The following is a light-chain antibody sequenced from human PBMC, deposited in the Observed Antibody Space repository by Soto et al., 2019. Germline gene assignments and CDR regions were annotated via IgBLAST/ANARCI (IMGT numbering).Light chain of an antibody. Sequence: QSVLTQPASVSGSPGQSITISCTGTSSDVGGYNYVSWYQQHPGKAPKLMIYEVSTRPSGVSNRFSGSKSGNTASLTISGLHAEDEADYYCSSYTSSSPLVFGTGTKVTVL. CDR1: SSDVGGYNY. CDR2: EVS. J-gene: IGLJ1*01. CDR3: SSYTSSSPLV. V-gene: IGLV2-14*01.